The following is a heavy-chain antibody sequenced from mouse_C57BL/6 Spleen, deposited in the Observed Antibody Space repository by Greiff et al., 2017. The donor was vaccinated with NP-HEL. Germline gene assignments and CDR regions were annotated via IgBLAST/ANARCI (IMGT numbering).Heavy chain of an antibody. V-gene: IGHV5-4*01. CDR3: ARRVPQLGFAY. J-gene: IGHJ3*01. D-gene: IGHD4-1*01. CDR1: GFTFSSYA. Sequence: EVQRVESGGGLVKPGGSLKLSCAASGFTFSSYAMSWVRQTPEKRLEWVATISDGGSYTYYPDNVKGRFTISRDNAKNNLYLQLSQLKSEDTAMYYCARRVPQLGFAYWGQGTLVTVSA. CDR2: ISDGGSYT.